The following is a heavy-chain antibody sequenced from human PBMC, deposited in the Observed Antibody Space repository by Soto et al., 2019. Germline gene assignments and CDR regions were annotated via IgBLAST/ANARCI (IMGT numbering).Heavy chain of an antibody. CDR1: GGSFSGYY. Sequence: SETLSLTCAVYGGSFSGYYWSWIRQPPGKGLEWIGEINHSGSTNYNPSLKSRVTISVDTSKNQFSLKLSSVTAADTAVYYCARGVDTLTCYYPKPNYYYMDFWGKGTTVTVAS. CDR3: ARGVDTLTCYYPKPNYYYMDF. CDR2: INHSGST. D-gene: IGHD3-9*01. J-gene: IGHJ6*03. V-gene: IGHV4-34*01.